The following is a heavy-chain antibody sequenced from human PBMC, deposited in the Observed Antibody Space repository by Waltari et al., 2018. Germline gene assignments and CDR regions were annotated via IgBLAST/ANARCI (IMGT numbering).Heavy chain of an antibody. D-gene: IGHD6-19*01. CDR3: ARTEHGSGWTLYYFDD. J-gene: IGHJ4*02. CDR2: IFYTGRT. Sequence: QLQLQESGPGLVKPSETLSLSGTVSGASISRSTYWGWLRQPPGKGLELIASIFYTGRTYYTPSLMSRVTMSVDTSKNRFSLKVTSGTAADTAVYYCARTEHGSGWTLYYFDDWGQGTLVAVSS. V-gene: IGHV4-39*01. CDR1: GASISRSTY.